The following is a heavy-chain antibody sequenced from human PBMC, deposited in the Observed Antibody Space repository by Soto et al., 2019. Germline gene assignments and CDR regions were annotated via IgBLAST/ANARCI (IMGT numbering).Heavy chain of an antibody. D-gene: IGHD3-22*01. CDR1: GFTFSSYS. Sequence: EVQLVESGGGLVKPGGSLRLSCAASGFTFSSYSMNWVRQAPGKGLEWVSSISSSSSYIYYADSVKGRFTISRDNAKNSLYLQMNSLRAEDTAVYYCARDYDSSGYYARYFDYWGQGTLVTVSS. CDR2: ISSSSSYI. CDR3: ARDYDSSGYYARYFDY. J-gene: IGHJ4*02. V-gene: IGHV3-21*01.